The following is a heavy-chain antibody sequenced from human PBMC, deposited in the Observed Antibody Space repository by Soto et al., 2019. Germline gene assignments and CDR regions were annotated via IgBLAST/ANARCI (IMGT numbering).Heavy chain of an antibody. CDR1: GFTFSSYA. Sequence: PGGSLRLSCAASGFTFSSYAMSWVRQAPGKGLEWVSAISGSGGSTYYADSVKGRFTISRDNSKNTLYLQMNSLRAEDTAVYYCAKDGDPLSWGRWDYSSFLSGYYYVMDVWGQGTTVTVAS. J-gene: IGHJ6*02. V-gene: IGHV3-23*01. CDR3: AKDGDPLSWGRWDYSSFLSGYYYVMDV. D-gene: IGHD6-6*01. CDR2: ISGSGGST.